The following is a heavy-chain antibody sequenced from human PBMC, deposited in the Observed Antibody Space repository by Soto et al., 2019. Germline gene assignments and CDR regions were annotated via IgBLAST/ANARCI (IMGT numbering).Heavy chain of an antibody. V-gene: IGHV4-34*01. D-gene: IGHD4-4*01. Sequence: SETLSLTCAVYGGSFSGYYWSWIRQPPGKGLEWIGEINHSGSTNYNPSLKSRVTISVDTSKDQFSLKLSSVTAADTAVYYCARVGYYSNKFDPWGQGTLVTVSS. CDR2: INHSGST. CDR1: GGSFSGYY. CDR3: ARVGYYSNKFDP. J-gene: IGHJ5*02.